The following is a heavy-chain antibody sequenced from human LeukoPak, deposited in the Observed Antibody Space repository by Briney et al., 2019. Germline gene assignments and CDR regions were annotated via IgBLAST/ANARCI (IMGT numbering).Heavy chain of an antibody. Sequence: NPSETLSLTCAVYGGSFSGYYWSWIRQPPAQGLEWIGEINHSGSTNYNPSLKSRVTISVDTSKNQFSLKLSSVTAADTAVYYCARGEQLVAVFDYWGQGTLVTVSS. D-gene: IGHD6-6*01. CDR1: GGSFSGYY. CDR3: ARGEQLVAVFDY. CDR2: INHSGST. V-gene: IGHV4-34*01. J-gene: IGHJ4*02.